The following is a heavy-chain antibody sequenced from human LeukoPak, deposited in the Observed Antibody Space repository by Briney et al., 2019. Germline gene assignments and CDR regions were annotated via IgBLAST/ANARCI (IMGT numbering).Heavy chain of an antibody. CDR2: IYYSGST. V-gene: IGHV4-59*01. J-gene: IGHJ5*02. D-gene: IGHD3-10*01. Sequence: SETLSLTCTVSGGSISSYYWSWIRQPPGKGLEWIGYIYYSGSTNYNPSLKSRVTISVDTSKNQFSLKLSSVTAADTAVYYCARTKLWFGELSHMRGDYWFDPWGQGTLVTVSS. CDR3: ARTKLWFGELSHMRGDYWFDP. CDR1: GGSISSYY.